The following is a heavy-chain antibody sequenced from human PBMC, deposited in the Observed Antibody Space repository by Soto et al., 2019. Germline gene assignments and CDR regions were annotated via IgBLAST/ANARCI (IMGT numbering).Heavy chain of an antibody. Sequence: ASETLSLTCTVSGGPFIRGGYYWSWIRQPPGKGLEWIGNIYYNGRTDYNSSLKSRVTISVDTSKNDFSLRLNSVTAADTAVYYCGRVFYSDESWFAPGGGGTLVPVSS. V-gene: IGHV4-39*02. D-gene: IGHD2-15*01. CDR1: GGPFIRGGYY. CDR2: IYYNGRT. J-gene: IGHJ5*02. CDR3: GRVFYSDESWFAP.